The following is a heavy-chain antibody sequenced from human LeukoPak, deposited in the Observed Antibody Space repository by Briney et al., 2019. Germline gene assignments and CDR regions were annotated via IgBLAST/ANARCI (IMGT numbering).Heavy chain of an antibody. CDR1: GGSISSGGYY. D-gene: IGHD3-22*01. V-gene: IGHV4-31*03. Sequence: SETLSLTCTVSGGSISSGGYYWSWIRQHPGKGLEWIGYIYYSGSTYYNPSLKSRVTISVDTSKNQFSLKLSSLTAADTAVYYCSRAVINYYDRSGYPDYCGQRTLVTVSS. CDR2: IYYSGST. CDR3: SRAVINYYDRSGYPDY. J-gene: IGHJ4*02.